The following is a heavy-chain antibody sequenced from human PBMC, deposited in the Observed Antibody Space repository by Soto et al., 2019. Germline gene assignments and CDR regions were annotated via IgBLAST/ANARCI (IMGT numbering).Heavy chain of an antibody. J-gene: IGHJ1*01. CDR3: XXXPXXXXVXX. CDR1: GSSISSSGYY. CDR2: LYYNVGT. Sequence: PSETLSLTCTVSGSSISSSGYYWGWIRQPPGRGLEWIGSLYYNVGTYYNPSLKSRVTISADTSANQFSLMLNSVTAADTAIYYCXXXPXXXXVXXWSQGTMVTVSS. V-gene: IGHV4-39*01.